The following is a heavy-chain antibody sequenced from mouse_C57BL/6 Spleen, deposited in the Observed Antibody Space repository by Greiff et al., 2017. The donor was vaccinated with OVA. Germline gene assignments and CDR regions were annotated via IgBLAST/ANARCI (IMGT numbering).Heavy chain of an antibody. D-gene: IGHD4-1*01. CDR1: GYSFTGYY. V-gene: IGHV1-42*01. CDR2: INPSTGGT. J-gene: IGHJ2*01. CDR3: ARGGTNLNFDY. Sequence: VQLQQSGPELVKPGASVKISCKASGYSFTGYYMNWVKQSPEKSLECIGEINPSTGGTTYNQKFKAKATLTVDKSSSTAYMQLKSLTSEDSAVYYCARGGTNLNFDYWGQGTTLTVSS.